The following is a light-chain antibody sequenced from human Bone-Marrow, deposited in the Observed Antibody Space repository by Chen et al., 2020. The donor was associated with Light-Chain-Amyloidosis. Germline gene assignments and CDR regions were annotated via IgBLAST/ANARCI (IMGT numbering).Light chain of an antibody. J-gene: IGKJ4*01. CDR3: QQYGTSPLT. CDR1: QTISSNY. CDR2: GSS. V-gene: IGKV3-20*01. Sequence: EIVLTQSPGTLSLSPGEGANLSCRASQTISSNYLTCYQQKFGQAPRLLIYGSSSRATGIPDRFTGSGSVTDCTLTINRLEPEEFAMYYCQQYGTSPLTFGGGTKVEIK.